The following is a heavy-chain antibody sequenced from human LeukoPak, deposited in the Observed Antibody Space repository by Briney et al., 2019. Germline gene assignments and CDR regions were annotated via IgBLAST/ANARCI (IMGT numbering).Heavy chain of an antibody. V-gene: IGHV4-34*01. CDR3: ARSDYVSPLDY. CDR2: INHSGST. J-gene: IGHJ4*02. D-gene: IGHD3-16*01. Sequence: PSETLSLTCAVYGGSFSGYYWSWIRQPPGKGLEWIGEINHSGSTNYNPSLKSRVTISVDTSKNQFSLKLSSVTAADTAVYYCARSDYVSPLDYWGQGTLVTVSS. CDR1: GGSFSGYY.